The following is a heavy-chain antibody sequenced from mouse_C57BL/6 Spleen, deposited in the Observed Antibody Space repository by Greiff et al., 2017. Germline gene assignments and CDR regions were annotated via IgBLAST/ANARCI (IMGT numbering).Heavy chain of an antibody. CDR3: ARGGGYYGYHLAY. D-gene: IGHD2-2*01. Sequence: VQLQQPGTELVKPGASVKLSCKASGYTFTSYWMHWVKQRPGQGLEWIGNINPSTGGTNYNEKFKSKATLTVAKSSSTAYMQLSSLTSEDSAVYYCARGGGYYGYHLAYWGQGTLVTVSA. J-gene: IGHJ3*01. V-gene: IGHV1-53*01. CDR1: GYTFTSYW. CDR2: INPSTGGT.